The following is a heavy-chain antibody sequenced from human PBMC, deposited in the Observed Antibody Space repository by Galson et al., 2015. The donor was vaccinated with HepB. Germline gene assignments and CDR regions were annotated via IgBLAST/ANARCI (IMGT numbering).Heavy chain of an antibody. V-gene: IGHV3-33*01. CDR1: GFTFSSYG. J-gene: IGHJ3*02. Sequence: LRLSCAASGFTFSSYGMHWVRQAPGKGLEWVAVIWYDGSNKYYADSVKGRFTISRDNSKNTLYLQMNSLRAEDTAVYYCAVFGEYGDAFDIWGQGTMVTVSS. CDR3: AVFGEYGDAFDI. CDR2: IWYDGSNK. D-gene: IGHD3-10*01.